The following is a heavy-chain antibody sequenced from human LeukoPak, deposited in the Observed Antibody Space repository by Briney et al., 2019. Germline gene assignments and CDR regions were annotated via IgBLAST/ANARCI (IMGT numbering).Heavy chain of an antibody. CDR1: GYTFTSYG. V-gene: IGHV1-18*01. Sequence: APVKVSCKASGYTFTSYGISWVRQAPGQGLEWMGWISAYNGNTNYAQKLQGRVTMTTDTSTSTAYMELRSLRSDDTAVYYCARDHAQGYGSGSYFDYWGQGTLVTVSS. D-gene: IGHD3-10*01. J-gene: IGHJ4*02. CDR2: ISAYNGNT. CDR3: ARDHAQGYGSGSYFDY.